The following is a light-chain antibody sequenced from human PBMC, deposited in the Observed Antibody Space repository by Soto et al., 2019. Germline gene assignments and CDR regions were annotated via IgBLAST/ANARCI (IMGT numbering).Light chain of an antibody. CDR3: QQYNHWWT. CDR1: QSVSTN. CDR2: GTS. Sequence: ILMTQSPATLSVSPGERATLSCRASQSVSTNVARYQQKPGQSPRLLLYGTSTRAAGIPGRFSGSGSGTEFTLTISGLHSEDSAVYYCQQYNHWWTFGQGTKVEI. J-gene: IGKJ1*01. V-gene: IGKV3-15*01.